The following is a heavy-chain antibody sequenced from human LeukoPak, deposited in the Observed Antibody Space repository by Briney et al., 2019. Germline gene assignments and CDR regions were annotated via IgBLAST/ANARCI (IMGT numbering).Heavy chain of an antibody. CDR3: ARAQKYYDFWSGYLFDY. D-gene: IGHD3-3*01. J-gene: IGHJ4*02. CDR1: GFTFSSYW. CDR2: IKQDGSEK. Sequence: GGSLRLSCAASGFTFSSYWMSWVRQAPGKGLEWVANIKQDGSEKYYVDSVKGRFTISRDNAKNSLYLQMNSLRAEDTAVYYCARAQKYYDFWSGYLFDYWGQGTLVTVPS. V-gene: IGHV3-7*01.